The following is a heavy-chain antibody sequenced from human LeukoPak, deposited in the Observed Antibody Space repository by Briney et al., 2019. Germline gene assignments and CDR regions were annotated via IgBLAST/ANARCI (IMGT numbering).Heavy chain of an antibody. CDR1: GFTFSSYS. Sequence: GGSLRLSCAASGFTFSSYSMNWVHQAPGKGLEWVSSISSSSSYIYYADSVKGRFTISRDNAKNSLYLQMNSLRAEDTAVYYCARSATVGAKTNYYGMDVWGQGTTVTVSS. D-gene: IGHD1-26*01. V-gene: IGHV3-21*01. CDR2: ISSSSSYI. J-gene: IGHJ6*02. CDR3: ARSATVGAKTNYYGMDV.